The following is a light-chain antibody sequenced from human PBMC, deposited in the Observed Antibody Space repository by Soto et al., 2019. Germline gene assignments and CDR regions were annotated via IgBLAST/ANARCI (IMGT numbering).Light chain of an antibody. CDR1: SSNIGTNY. Sequence: QSVLTQPPSASATPGQRVTISCSGSSSNIGTNYVYWYQHLPGTAPKLLIYRNDQRPSGVPDRFSGSMSGTAASLAIGGLRSEDEADYYCAAWDDSLSGVVFGGGTQRTVL. V-gene: IGLV1-47*01. J-gene: IGLJ2*01. CDR2: RND. CDR3: AAWDDSLSGVV.